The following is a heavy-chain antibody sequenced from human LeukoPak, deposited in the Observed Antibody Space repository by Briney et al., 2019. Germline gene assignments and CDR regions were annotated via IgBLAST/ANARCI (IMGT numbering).Heavy chain of an antibody. V-gene: IGHV3-7*01. J-gene: IGHJ4*02. CDR3: ARDLGLSGYDLLDY. D-gene: IGHD5-12*01. Sequence: GGSPRLSCAASGLTFSSYWMTWVRQAPGKGLEWVANIKLDGAEKYYVDSVKGRFTISRDNAKNSLDLQMNSLRVEDTAVYYCARDLGLSGYDLLDYWGQGTMVTVSS. CDR2: IKLDGAEK. CDR1: GLTFSSYW.